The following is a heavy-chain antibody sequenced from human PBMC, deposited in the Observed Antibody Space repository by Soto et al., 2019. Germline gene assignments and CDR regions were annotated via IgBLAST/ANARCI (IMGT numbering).Heavy chain of an antibody. Sequence: GGSLRLSCAASGFTFSSYAMSWVRQAPGKGLEWVSAISGSGGSTYYADSVKGRFTISRDNSKNTLYLQMNSLRAEDTAVYYCAKHTGGNYSYGYLDWFDPWGQGTLVTVSS. CDR3: AKHTGGNYSYGYLDWFDP. CDR1: GFTFSSYA. D-gene: IGHD5-18*01. V-gene: IGHV3-23*01. CDR2: ISGSGGST. J-gene: IGHJ5*02.